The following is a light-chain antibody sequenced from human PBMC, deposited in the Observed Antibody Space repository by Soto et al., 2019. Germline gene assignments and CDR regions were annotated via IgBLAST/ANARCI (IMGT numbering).Light chain of an antibody. CDR2: GAS. Sequence: EIVLTQSPGTLSLSPGERATLSCRASQSVSSSYLAWYQQKPGQAPRLLIYGASSRTTGSPDRFSGSGSGTDLTLTLSRLEPEDFAVYYCQEYGSSPPYTFGQGTKLEIK. J-gene: IGKJ2*01. V-gene: IGKV3-20*01. CDR1: QSVSSSY. CDR3: QEYGSSPPYT.